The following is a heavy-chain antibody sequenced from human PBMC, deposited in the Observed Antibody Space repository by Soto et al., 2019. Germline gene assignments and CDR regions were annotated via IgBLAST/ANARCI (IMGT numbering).Heavy chain of an antibody. D-gene: IGHD2-2*02. CDR3: ARFYTRNYYYHYGMDV. J-gene: IGHJ6*02. V-gene: IGHV3-53*01. CDR2: IYSGGST. CDR1: GFTVSSNY. Sequence: PGGSLRLSCAASGFTVSSNYMSWVRQAPGKGLEWVSVIYSGGSTYYADSVKGRFTISRDNSKNTLYLQMNSLRAEDTAVYYCARFYTRNYYYHYGMDVWGQGTTVTVSS.